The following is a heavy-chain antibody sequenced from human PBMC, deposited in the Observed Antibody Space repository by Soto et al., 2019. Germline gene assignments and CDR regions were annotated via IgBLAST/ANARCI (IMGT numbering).Heavy chain of an antibody. CDR1: GGSISSGGHY. V-gene: IGHV4-31*03. D-gene: IGHD4-4*01. CDR3: ARDQAYDYTSPGDYYYYGMDV. CDR2: IYYSGST. J-gene: IGHJ6*02. Sequence: SETLSLTCTVSGGSISSGGHYWNWIRQHPGKGLEWIGYIYYSGSTYYNPSLKSRVTISVDTSKNQFSLNLSSVTAADTAVYYCARDQAYDYTSPGDYYYYGMDVWGQAPTVTVSS.